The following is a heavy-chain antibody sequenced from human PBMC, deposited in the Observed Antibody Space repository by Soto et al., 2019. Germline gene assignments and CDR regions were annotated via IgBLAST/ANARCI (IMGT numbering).Heavy chain of an antibody. CDR1: GFTFSSYS. J-gene: IGHJ4*02. V-gene: IGHV3-21*01. CDR3: ARDPGTWIRSEKYYFDY. D-gene: IGHD5-18*01. Sequence: GGSLRLSCAASGFTFSSYSMNWVRQAPGKGLEWVSSISSSSSYIYYADSVKGRFTISRDNAKNSLYLQMNSLRAEDTAVYYCARDPGTWIRSEKYYFDYWGQGTLVTVSS. CDR2: ISSSSSYI.